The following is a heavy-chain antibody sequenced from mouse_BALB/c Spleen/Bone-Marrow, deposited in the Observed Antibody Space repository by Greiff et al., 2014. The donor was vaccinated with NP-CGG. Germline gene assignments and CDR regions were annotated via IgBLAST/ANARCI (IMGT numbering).Heavy chain of an antibody. CDR2: IDPANGST. CDR3: ARGIPYYPMDF. D-gene: IGHD5-1-1*01. V-gene: IGHV14-3*02. Sequence: VQLQQSGAELVKPGVSVKLSCTASGFNIKDTYMHWVKQRPEQGLEWIGRIDPANGSTKFAPKFQGKATITADTSSNTAYLHLSSLTSEDTAVYYCARGIPYYPMDFWGQGTSVTVSS. CDR1: GFNIKDTY. J-gene: IGHJ4*01.